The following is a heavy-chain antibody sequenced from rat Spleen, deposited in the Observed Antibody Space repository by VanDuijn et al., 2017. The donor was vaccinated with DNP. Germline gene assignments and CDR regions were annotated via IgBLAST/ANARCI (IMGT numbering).Heavy chain of an antibody. Sequence: EVQLVESGGGLVQPGRSLKLSCEASGFTFSDYNMAWVRQAPKKGLEWVANILYDGSRTFYRDSVKGRFTVSRDNAKSTLYLQMDSLRSEDTATYYCARPTAHWGQGVMVTVSS. CDR2: ILYDGSRT. J-gene: IGHJ2*01. V-gene: IGHV5S10*01. CDR3: ARPTAH. CDR1: GFTFSDYN.